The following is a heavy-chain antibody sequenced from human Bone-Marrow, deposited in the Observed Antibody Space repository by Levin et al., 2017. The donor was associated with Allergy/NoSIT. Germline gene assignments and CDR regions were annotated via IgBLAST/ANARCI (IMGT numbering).Heavy chain of an antibody. CDR3: ARPGCSGTSCYYFFDS. J-gene: IGHJ4*02. CDR2: ISRSSSTI. V-gene: IGHV3-48*02. Sequence: GESLKISCAASGFTFSRYSMNWVRQAPGRGLECVSYISRSSSTISYADSVKGRFTISRDNAKNSLYLQMNSLRDEDTAVYYCARPGCSGTSCYYFFDSWGQGTLVTVSS. CDR1: GFTFSRYS. D-gene: IGHD2-2*01.